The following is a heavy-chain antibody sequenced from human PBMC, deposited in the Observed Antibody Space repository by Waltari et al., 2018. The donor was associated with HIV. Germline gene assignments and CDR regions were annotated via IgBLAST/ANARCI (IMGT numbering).Heavy chain of an antibody. V-gene: IGHV3-53*02. CDR1: GFSVRTTS. CDR2: IYSDGDT. Sequence: VQVVETGGALIQPGGSLSLSCAASGFSVRTTSLTWVRQAPGTGLEWVSVIYSDGDTSYGDSVKGRFTMSRDNSKNTVFLQMNRLRVEDTAVYYCARGREYSYGPVSYWGQGALVTVSS. D-gene: IGHD5-18*01. J-gene: IGHJ4*02. CDR3: ARGREYSYGPVSY.